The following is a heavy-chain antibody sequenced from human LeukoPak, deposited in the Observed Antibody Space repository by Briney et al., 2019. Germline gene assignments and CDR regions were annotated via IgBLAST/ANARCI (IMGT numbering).Heavy chain of an antibody. J-gene: IGHJ4*02. CDR1: GFTFSSYG. CDR2: ISDDGSNK. CDR3: AKDRGYSSSWYVFGY. Sequence: GGSLRLSCAASGFTFSSYGMHWVRQAPGKGLEWGAVISDDGSNKYYGDSVKGRFTIYRDNSKNTLYLHMNSLTAEDTAVYYCAKDRGYSSSWYVFGYWGQGTLVTVSS. D-gene: IGHD6-13*01. V-gene: IGHV3-30*18.